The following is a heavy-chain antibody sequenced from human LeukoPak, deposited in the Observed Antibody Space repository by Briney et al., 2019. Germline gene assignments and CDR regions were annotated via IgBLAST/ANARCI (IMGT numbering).Heavy chain of an antibody. V-gene: IGHV3-74*01. CDR1: GFTFSNYW. Sequence: PGGSLRLSCAASGFTFSNYWMHWVRQVPGKGLVWVSRINDDGSATFYADSVKGRFTISRDNAKNSLYLLMNSLRAEDTAVYYCAELGITMIGGVWGKGTTVTISS. CDR3: AELGITMIGGV. D-gene: IGHD3-10*02. CDR2: INDDGSAT. J-gene: IGHJ6*04.